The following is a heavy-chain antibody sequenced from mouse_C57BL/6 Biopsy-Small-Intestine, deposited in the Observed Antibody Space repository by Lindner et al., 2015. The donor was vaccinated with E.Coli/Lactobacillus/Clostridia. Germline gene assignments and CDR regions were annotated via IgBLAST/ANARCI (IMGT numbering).Heavy chain of an antibody. CDR2: IYPGGGYT. CDR3: ARVDEYYFDY. CDR1: GYTFTNYW. V-gene: IGHV1-63*01. Sequence: QLQESGAELVRPGTSVKMSCKASGYTFTNYWIGWAKQRPEHGLEWIGDIYPGGGYTNYNEKFKGKATLTADKSSSTAYMQFSSLTSEDSAIYYCARVDEYYFDYWGQGTTLTVSS. J-gene: IGHJ2*01.